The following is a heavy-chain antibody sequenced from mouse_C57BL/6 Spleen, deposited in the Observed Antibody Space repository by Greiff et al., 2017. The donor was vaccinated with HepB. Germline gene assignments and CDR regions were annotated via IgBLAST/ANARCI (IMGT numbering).Heavy chain of an antibody. D-gene: IGHD1-1*01. CDR3: APLSLYHDGSLAMDY. Sequence: EVQLQQSVAELVRPGASVKLSCTASGFNIKNTYMHWVKQRPEQGLEWIGRIDPANGNTKYAPKFQGKATITADTSSNTAYLQLSSLTSEDTAIYYCAPLSLYHDGSLAMDYWGQGTSVTVSS. CDR1: GFNIKNTY. V-gene: IGHV14-3*01. CDR2: IDPANGNT. J-gene: IGHJ4*01.